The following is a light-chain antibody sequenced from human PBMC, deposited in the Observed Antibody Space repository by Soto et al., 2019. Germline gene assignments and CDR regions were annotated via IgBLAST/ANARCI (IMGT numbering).Light chain of an antibody. CDR2: DAS. Sequence: DIQMTQSPSSLSASVGDRVSITCQASQDIKNYLSWYQQKPGKAPNLLIYDASNLETGVPSRFIGSGSGTDFTFTISSLQPEDIARYFCQQYDDLPLTFGGGTKVEIQ. CDR1: QDIKNY. V-gene: IGKV1-33*01. J-gene: IGKJ4*01. CDR3: QQYDDLPLT.